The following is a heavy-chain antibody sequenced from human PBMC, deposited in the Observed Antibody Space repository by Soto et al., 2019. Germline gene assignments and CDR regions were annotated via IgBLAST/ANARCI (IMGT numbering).Heavy chain of an antibody. Sequence: QVQLVESGGGVVQPGRSLRLSCAASGFTFSTSGMHWVRQAPGKGLEWVAVISDDGSKKYYADSVKGRFTISRDNSKHTLSLQMNSLRAEDTAVYYCAKEWVYDSSGWSFDYWGQGTLVTVSS. D-gene: IGHD3-22*01. CDR2: ISDDGSKK. CDR3: AKEWVYDSSGWSFDY. V-gene: IGHV3-30*18. CDR1: GFTFSTSG. J-gene: IGHJ4*02.